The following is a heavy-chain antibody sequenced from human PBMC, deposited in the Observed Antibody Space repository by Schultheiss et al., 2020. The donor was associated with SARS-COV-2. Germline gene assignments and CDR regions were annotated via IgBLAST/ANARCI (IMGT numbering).Heavy chain of an antibody. D-gene: IGHD2-2*01. V-gene: IGHV4-31*11. J-gene: IGHJ5*02. CDR2: IYYSGST. Sequence: SQTLSLTCAVSGGSISSGSYYWSWIRQHPGKGLEWIGYIYYSGSTYYNPSLKSRVTISVDTSKNQFSLKLSSVTAADTAVYYCARGDIVVVPAVGPCDWFDPWGQGTLVTVSS. CDR3: ARGDIVVVPAVGPCDWFDP. CDR1: GGSISSGSYY.